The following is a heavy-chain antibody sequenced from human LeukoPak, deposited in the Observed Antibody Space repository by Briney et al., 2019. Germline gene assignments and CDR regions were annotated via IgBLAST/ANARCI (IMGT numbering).Heavy chain of an antibody. V-gene: IGHV3-33*01. J-gene: IGHJ5*02. CDR3: ARDRGYNTGWYNWCDP. Sequence: PGRSLRLSCAASGFTFNNYVMHWVRRAPGKGLEWVASIRDDGNNEFYADSVKGRFNISRDNSKNTLYLQMFSLRDEDTAVYHCARDRGYNTGWYNWCDPWGQGSPVTVSS. CDR1: GFTFNNYV. CDR2: IRDDGNNE. D-gene: IGHD6-19*01.